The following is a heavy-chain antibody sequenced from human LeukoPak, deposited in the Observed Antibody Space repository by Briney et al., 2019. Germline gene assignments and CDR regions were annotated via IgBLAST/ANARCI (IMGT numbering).Heavy chain of an antibody. D-gene: IGHD3-10*01. Sequence: PGGSLRLSCAASGFTFSSYSMNWVRQAPGKGLEWVSSISSSSSHIYYADSVKGRFTISRDNAKNSLYLQMNSLRAEDTAVYYCAREMVRGVNFYYYYYGMDVWGQGTTVTVSS. CDR2: ISSSSSHI. CDR1: GFTFSSYS. J-gene: IGHJ6*02. CDR3: AREMVRGVNFYYYYYGMDV. V-gene: IGHV3-21*01.